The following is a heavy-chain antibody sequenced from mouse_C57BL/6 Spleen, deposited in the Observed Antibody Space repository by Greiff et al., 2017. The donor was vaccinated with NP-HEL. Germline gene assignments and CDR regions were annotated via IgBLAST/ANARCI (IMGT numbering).Heavy chain of an antibody. Sequence: EVHLVESGGGLVKPGGSLKLSCAASGFTFSSYAMSWVRQTPEKRLEWVATISDGGSYTYYPDNVKGRFTISRDNAKNNLYLQMSHLKSEDTAMYYCARDRDYYGSSYHDYWGKGTTLTVSS. J-gene: IGHJ2*01. CDR2: ISDGGSYT. CDR1: GFTFSSYA. D-gene: IGHD1-1*01. CDR3: ARDRDYYGSSYHDY. V-gene: IGHV5-4*01.